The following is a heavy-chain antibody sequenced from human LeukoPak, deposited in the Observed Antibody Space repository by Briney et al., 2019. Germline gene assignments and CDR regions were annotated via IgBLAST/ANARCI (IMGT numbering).Heavy chain of an antibody. CDR1: GYSISSGYY. CDR2: IYHSGST. J-gene: IGHJ4*02. CDR3: ARDKEGYYFDY. Sequence: SETLSLTCAVSGYSISSGYYWGWIRQPPGKGLEWIGSIYHSGSTYYNPSLKSRVTISVDTSNSQFSLKLSSVTAADTAVYYCARDKEGYYFDYWGQGTLVTVSS. V-gene: IGHV4-38-2*02.